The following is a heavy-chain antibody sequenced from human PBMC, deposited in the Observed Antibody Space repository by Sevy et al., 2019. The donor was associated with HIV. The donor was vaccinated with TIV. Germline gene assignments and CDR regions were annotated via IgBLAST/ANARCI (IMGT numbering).Heavy chain of an antibody. CDR2: ISGSGGST. Sequence: GGSLRLSCAASGFTFSSYAMSWVRQAPGKGLEWVSAISGSGGSTYYADSVKGRFTISRDNSKNTLYLQMNSLRAEDTPVYYCAKDTDSSSWSMVYYFDYWGQGTLVTVSS. J-gene: IGHJ4*02. CDR1: GFTFSSYA. D-gene: IGHD6-13*01. CDR3: AKDTDSSSWSMVYYFDY. V-gene: IGHV3-23*01.